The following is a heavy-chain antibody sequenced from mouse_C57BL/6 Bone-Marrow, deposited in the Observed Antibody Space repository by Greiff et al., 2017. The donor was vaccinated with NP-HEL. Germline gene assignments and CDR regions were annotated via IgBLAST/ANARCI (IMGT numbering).Heavy chain of an antibody. CDR2: IWTGGGT. J-gene: IGHJ2*01. D-gene: IGHD1-1*01. CDR1: GFSLTSYA. V-gene: IGHV2-9-1*01. Sequence: VKLMESGPGLVAPSQSLSITCTVSGFSLTSYAISWVRQPPGKGLEWLGVIWTGGGTNYNSALKSRLSISKDNSKSQVFLKMNSLQTDDTARYYCARERVNYYGSSLDYWGQGTTLTVSS. CDR3: ARERVNYYGSSLDY.